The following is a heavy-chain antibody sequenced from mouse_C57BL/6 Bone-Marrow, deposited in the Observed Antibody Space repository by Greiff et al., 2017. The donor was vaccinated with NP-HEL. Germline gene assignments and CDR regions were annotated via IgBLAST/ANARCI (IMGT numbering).Heavy chain of an antibody. D-gene: IGHD1-1*01. J-gene: IGHJ1*03. CDR1: GYTFTSYN. V-gene: IGHV1-12*01. Sequence: LQESGAELVRPGASVKMSCKASGYTFTSYNMHWVKQTPRQGLEWIGAIYPGNGDTSYNQKFKGKATLTVDKSSSTAYMQLSSLTSEDSAVYFCARGEGDYYGSTSWYFDVWGTGTTVTVSS. CDR2: IYPGNGDT. CDR3: ARGEGDYYGSTSWYFDV.